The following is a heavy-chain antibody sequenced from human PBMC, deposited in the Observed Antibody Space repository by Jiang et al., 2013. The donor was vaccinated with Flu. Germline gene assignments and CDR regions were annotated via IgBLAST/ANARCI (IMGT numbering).Heavy chain of an antibody. CDR3: ARDERYGDYGGYFDY. J-gene: IGHJ4*02. D-gene: IGHD4-17*01. Sequence: SAYNGNTNYAQKLQGRVTMTTDTSTSTAYMEPRSLRSDDTAVYYCARDERYGDYGGYFDYWGQGTLVTVSS. CDR2: SAYNGNT. V-gene: IGHV1-18*01.